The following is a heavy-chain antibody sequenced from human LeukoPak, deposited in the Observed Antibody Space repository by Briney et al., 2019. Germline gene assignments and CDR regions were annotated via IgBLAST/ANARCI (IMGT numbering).Heavy chain of an antibody. D-gene: IGHD2-2*02. Sequence: ASVKVSCKASGGTFSSYAISWVRQAPGQGLEWMGGIIPIFGTANYAQKFQGRVTITADEFTSTAYMELSSLRSEDTAVYYCASKGIGCSSTSCYTPSFDYYYYYMDVWGKGTTVTVSS. CDR1: GGTFSSYA. CDR3: ASKGIGCSSTSCYTPSFDYYYYYMDV. J-gene: IGHJ6*03. V-gene: IGHV1-69*01. CDR2: IIPIFGTA.